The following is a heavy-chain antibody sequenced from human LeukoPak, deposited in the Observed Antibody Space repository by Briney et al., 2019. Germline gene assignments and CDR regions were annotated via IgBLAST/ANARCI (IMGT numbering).Heavy chain of an antibody. CDR1: GYTFTSYY. CDR2: INPSGGST. CDR3: ARIRDYGDYAWPYYFDY. V-gene: IGHV1-46*03. J-gene: IGHJ4*02. D-gene: IGHD4-17*01. Sequence: ASVKVSCKASGYTFTSYYMHWVRQAPGQGLEWMGIINPSGGSTSYAQKFQGRVTMTRDTSTSTVYMELSSLRSEDTAVYYCARIRDYGDYAWPYYFDYWGQGTLVTVSS.